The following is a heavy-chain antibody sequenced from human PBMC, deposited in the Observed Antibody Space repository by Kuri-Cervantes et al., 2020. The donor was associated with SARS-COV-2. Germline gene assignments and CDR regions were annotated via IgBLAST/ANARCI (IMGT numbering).Heavy chain of an antibody. D-gene: IGHD2-15*01. CDR3: AGLGYCSGGSGYYYYYGMDV. J-gene: IGHJ6*02. CDR1: GGTFSSYA. V-gene: IGHV1-69*13. CDR2: IIPIFGTA. Sequence: SVKVSCKASGGTFSSYAISWVRQAPGQGLEWMGGIIPIFGTANYAQKFQGRATITADESTSTAYMELSSLRSEDTAVYYCAGLGYCSGGSGYYYYYGMDVWGQGTTVTVSS.